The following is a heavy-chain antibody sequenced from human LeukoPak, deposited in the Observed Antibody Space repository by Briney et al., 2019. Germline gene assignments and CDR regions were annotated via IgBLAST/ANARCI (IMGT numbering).Heavy chain of an antibody. CDR3: ARGPYCSSTSCYLDY. J-gene: IGHJ4*02. V-gene: IGHV4-4*07. D-gene: IGHD2-2*01. CDR1: GGSISSYY. CDR2: IYSSGST. Sequence: PSETLSLTCTVSGGSISSYYWSWIRQPAGKGLEWIGRIYSSGSTNYNPSLKSRVTMSVDTSKNLFSLRLSSVTAADTAVYYCARGPYCSSTSCYLDYWGQGTLVTVSS.